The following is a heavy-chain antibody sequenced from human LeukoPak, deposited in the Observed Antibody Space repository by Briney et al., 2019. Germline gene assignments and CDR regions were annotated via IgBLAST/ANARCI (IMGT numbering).Heavy chain of an antibody. CDR2: IYYSGST. D-gene: IGHD3-10*01. CDR3: AIDGWFGELFWFDP. J-gene: IGHJ5*02. CDR1: GGSISSGDYY. V-gene: IGHV4-30-4*01. Sequence: QTSQTLSLTCTVSGGSISSGDYYWRWIRQPPGKGLEWIGYIYYSGSTYYNPSLKSRVTISVDTSKNQFSLKLSSVTAADTAVYYCAIDGWFGELFWFDPWGQGTLVTVSS.